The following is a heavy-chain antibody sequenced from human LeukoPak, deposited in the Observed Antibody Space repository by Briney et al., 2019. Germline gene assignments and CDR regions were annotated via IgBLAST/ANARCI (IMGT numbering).Heavy chain of an antibody. D-gene: IGHD3-16*01. V-gene: IGHV3-7*03. CDR1: GFTFSSYW. CDR3: ARGAGLDV. Sequence: GGSLRLSCAASGFTFSSYWMNWARQAPGKGLEWVASINHNGNVNYYVDSVKGRFTISRDNAKNSLYLQMTNLRAEDTAVYFRARGAGLDVWGQGATVTVSS. J-gene: IGHJ6*02. CDR2: INHNGNVN.